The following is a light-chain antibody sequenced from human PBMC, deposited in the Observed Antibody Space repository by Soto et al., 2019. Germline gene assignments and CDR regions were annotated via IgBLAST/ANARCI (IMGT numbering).Light chain of an antibody. CDR2: DAS. J-gene: IGKJ5*01. Sequence: EIPMTPSPSSLFASGGDRVTITCQASQDITNYLNWYQQKPGKAPRLLLYDASSLQSGVPSRFSGSRSGTDFTLTISSLQPEDFATYFCQQSYRTPFTFGQGTRLEIK. V-gene: IGKV1-39*01. CDR3: QQSYRTPFT. CDR1: QDITNY.